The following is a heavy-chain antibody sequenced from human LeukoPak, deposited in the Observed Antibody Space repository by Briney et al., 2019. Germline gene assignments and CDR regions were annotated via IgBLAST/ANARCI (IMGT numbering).Heavy chain of an antibody. D-gene: IGHD3-22*01. CDR1: DGSISSFC. V-gene: IGHV4-4*07. J-gene: IGHJ4*02. Sequence: SETLSLTCSVSDGSISSFCWSWIRQPAGKGLEWIGRIHTSGSTDYNPSLKSRVTMSVDTSKNQFSLKLSSVTAADTAVYYCARVWYYDSSGYYLFDYWGQGTLVTVSS. CDR2: IHTSGST. CDR3: ARVWYYDSSGYYLFDY.